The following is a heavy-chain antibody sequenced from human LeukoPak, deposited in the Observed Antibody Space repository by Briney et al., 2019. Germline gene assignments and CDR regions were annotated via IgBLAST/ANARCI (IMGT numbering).Heavy chain of an antibody. CDR2: IYYSGST. D-gene: IGHD1-26*01. V-gene: IGHV4-59*08. CDR3: ARHGHLGGSSYFDY. CDR1: GGSISSYF. Sequence: SETLSLTCTVSGGSISSYFWSWIRQPSGKGLEWIGYIYYSGSTNYNPSLKSRLTISVDTSRNQFSLKLSSATAADTAVYYCARHGHLGGSSYFDYWGQGTLVTVSS. J-gene: IGHJ4*02.